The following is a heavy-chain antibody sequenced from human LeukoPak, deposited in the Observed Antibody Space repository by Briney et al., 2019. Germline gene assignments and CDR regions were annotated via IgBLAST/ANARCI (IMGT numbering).Heavy chain of an antibody. CDR1: GGSISSYY. V-gene: IGHV4-59*06. CDR2: IYYSGST. J-gene: IGHJ4*02. Sequence: SETLSLTCTVSGGSISSYYWSWIRQPPGKGLEWIGYIYYSGSTYYNPSLKSRVTISVDTSKNQFSLKLSSVTAADTAVYYCAIGGSGYYYDYWGQGTLVTVSS. CDR3: AIGGSGYYYDY. D-gene: IGHD3-22*01.